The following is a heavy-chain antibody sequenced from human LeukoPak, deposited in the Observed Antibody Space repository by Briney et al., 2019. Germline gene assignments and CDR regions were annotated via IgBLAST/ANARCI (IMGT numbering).Heavy chain of an antibody. CDR2: INPSGGST. CDR1: GYTFTSYY. Sequence: ASVKVSCKASGYTFTSYYMHWVRQAPGQGLEWMEIINPSGGSTSYAQKFQGRVTMTRDTSTSTVYMELSSLRSEDTAVYYCARDPPREFLEWYNPLDVWGQGTTVTVSS. V-gene: IGHV1-46*01. J-gene: IGHJ6*02. CDR3: ARDPPREFLEWYNPLDV. D-gene: IGHD3-3*01.